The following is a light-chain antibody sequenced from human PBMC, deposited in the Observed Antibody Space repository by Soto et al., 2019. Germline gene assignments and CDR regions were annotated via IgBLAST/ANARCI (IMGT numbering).Light chain of an antibody. J-gene: IGKJ2*01. V-gene: IGKV1-17*03. Sequence: DIQMTQSPSAMSASVGERVTITCRASQDISSFLAWFQQKPGEVPKRLIYAASSLQSGVPSRFSGSRSGTEFTLTISSLQPEDFATYYCLQHRSLYTFGQGTKLEIK. CDR3: LQHRSLYT. CDR2: AAS. CDR1: QDISSF.